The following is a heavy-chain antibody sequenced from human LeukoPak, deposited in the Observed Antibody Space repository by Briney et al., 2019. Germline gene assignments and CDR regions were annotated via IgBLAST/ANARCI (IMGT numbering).Heavy chain of an antibody. J-gene: IGHJ5*02. CDR3: ARQIVAGWFDP. D-gene: IGHD2-15*01. CDR2: VSYRGST. Sequence: SETLSLTCSVSGVSIGSSNYYWGWIRQPPGKGLEWIGSVSYRGSTYYNSSLKSRVNISVGTSKNQFSLNLNSVTAADTAVYFCARQIVAGWFDPWGQGTLVTVSS. CDR1: GVSIGSSNYY. V-gene: IGHV4-39*01.